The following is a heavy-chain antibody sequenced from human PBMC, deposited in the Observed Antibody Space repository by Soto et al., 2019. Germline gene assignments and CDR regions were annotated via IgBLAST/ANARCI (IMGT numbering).Heavy chain of an antibody. Sequence: QVQLQESGPGLVKPSETLSLSCTVSGASISSNYWSWIRQPPGKGLEWIGYIYYTGGSTYNPSLKSQVTIPIDTSNNQFSLNLNSVTAADTAVYYCARDYATRGLTFGFDCWGQGTLVTVSS. CDR3: ARDYATRGLTFGFDC. D-gene: IGHD3-10*01. J-gene: IGHJ4*02. CDR1: GASISSNY. CDR2: IYYTGGS. V-gene: IGHV4-59*01.